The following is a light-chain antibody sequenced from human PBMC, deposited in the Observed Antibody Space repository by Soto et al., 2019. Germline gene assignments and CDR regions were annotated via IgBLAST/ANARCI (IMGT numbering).Light chain of an antibody. J-gene: IGKJ4*01. V-gene: IGKV1-5*01. Sequence: IQRTQYPSTLSASVGDRVIITCRSSQDISGWLAWYQQKPGKAPKLLVFDASSLEDGVPSRFSGSGSGTEFTLTVSNLQSDDFATYYCQHYSTRSGVTFGGGTKV. CDR1: QDISGW. CDR2: DAS. CDR3: QHYSTRSGVT.